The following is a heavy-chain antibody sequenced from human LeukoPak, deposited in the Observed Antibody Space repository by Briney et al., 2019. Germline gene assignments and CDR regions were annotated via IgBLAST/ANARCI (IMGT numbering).Heavy chain of an antibody. CDR3: ARGTGRLRSPNWFDP. V-gene: IGHV4-59*12. CDR1: SDSISGYY. D-gene: IGHD5-12*01. J-gene: IGHJ5*02. CDR2: IYSSGST. Sequence: SETLSLTCTVSSDSISGYYWSWIRQPPGKGLEWLGYIYSSGSTNYNPSLNSRVTISVDTSKNQFSLKLSSVTAADTAVYYCARGTGRLRSPNWFDPWGQGTLVTVSS.